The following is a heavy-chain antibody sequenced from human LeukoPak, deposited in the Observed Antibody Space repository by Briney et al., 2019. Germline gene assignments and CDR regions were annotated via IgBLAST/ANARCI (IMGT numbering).Heavy chain of an antibody. V-gene: IGHV3-9*01. CDR1: GFTFEDYA. CDR3: ASDQMITFPIDI. CDR2: ISWNSGSI. Sequence: SLRLSCAASGFTFEDYAMHWVRQAPGKGREWGSGISWNSGSIGYADSVKGRFTISRDNAKSALYLQMNSLRAEDAAVYYCASDQMITFPIDIWRQATMVTVSS. D-gene: IGHD3-16*01. J-gene: IGHJ3*02.